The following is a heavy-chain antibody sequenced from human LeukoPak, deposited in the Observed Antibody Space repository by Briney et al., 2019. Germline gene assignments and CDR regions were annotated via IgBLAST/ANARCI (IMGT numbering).Heavy chain of an antibody. Sequence: PGGSLRLSCAASGFTFSSYAMSWVRQAPGKGLEWVSAISFAGDTYYAGSVKGRFTISRENGKNSLYLQMNSLRAEDTAVYHCTRWHYETSGYYPGNGMDVWGQGTTVIVSS. J-gene: IGHJ6*02. D-gene: IGHD3-22*01. V-gene: IGHV3-13*01. CDR3: TRWHYETSGYYPGNGMDV. CDR1: GFTFSSYA. CDR2: ISFAGDT.